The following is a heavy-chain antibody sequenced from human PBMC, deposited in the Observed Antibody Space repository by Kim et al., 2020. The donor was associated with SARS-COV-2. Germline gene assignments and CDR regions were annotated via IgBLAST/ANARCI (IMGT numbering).Heavy chain of an antibody. CDR1: GFTFSSDG. CDR2: ISYDGSNK. CDR3: AKNAVTPGRYSSSWAYYYYYYMDV. Sequence: GGSLRLSCAASGFTFSSDGMHWVRQAPGKGLEGVAVISYDGSNKYYADSVKGRFTISRDNSKNTLYLQMNSLRAEDTAVYYCAKNAVTPGRYSSSWAYYYYYYMDVWGKGTTVTVSS. V-gene: IGHV3-30*18. D-gene: IGHD6-13*01. J-gene: IGHJ6*03.